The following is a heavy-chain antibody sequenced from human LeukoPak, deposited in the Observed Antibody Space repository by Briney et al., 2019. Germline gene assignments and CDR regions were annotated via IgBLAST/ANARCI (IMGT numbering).Heavy chain of an antibody. D-gene: IGHD3-22*01. CDR1: GGSISSHY. V-gene: IGHV4-59*11. Sequence: PSETLSLTCTVSGGSISSHYWSWIRQPPGKGLEWIGCIYYSGSTNYNPSLKSRVTISEDTSKNQFSLRLSSVTAADTAVYYCARHYYDSSAYYYRNPVPNFDHWGQGTLVTVSS. J-gene: IGHJ4*02. CDR2: IYYSGST. CDR3: ARHYYDSSAYYYRNPVPNFDH.